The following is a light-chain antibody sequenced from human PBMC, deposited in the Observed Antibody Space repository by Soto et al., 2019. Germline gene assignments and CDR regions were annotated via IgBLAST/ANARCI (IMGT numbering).Light chain of an antibody. Sequence: QSVLTQSPSASASLGASVKLTCTLSSGHSTYGIAWHQQQPEKGPRFLMKLNSDGSHYKGDGIPDRFSGSSSGAERYLTISNLQSEDEADYYCQAWGTGRVFGGGTKLTVL. CDR3: QAWGTGRV. CDR2: LNSDGSH. V-gene: IGLV4-69*01. CDR1: SGHSTYG. J-gene: IGLJ3*02.